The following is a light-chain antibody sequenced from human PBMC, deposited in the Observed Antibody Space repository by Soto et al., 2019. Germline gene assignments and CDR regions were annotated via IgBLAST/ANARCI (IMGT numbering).Light chain of an antibody. CDR1: QNINSW. V-gene: IGKV1-5*01. J-gene: IGKJ4*01. CDR2: DAS. CDR3: HQYHSYSPT. Sequence: DIQMTQSPSTLSASVGDRVTITCLATQNINSWLAWYQQKPGKAPKLLIYDASTLESGVPSRFSGRGSGTEFTLTISSLQPDDFATYYCHQYHSYSPTFGGGTKVEIK.